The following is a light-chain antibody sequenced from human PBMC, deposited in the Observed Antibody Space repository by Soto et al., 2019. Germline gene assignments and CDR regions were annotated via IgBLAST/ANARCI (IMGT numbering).Light chain of an antibody. J-gene: IGLJ1*01. CDR2: EVT. CDR3: SAFTATSTYA. V-gene: IGLV2-14*01. Sequence: QSERTRVLSVSGPPRRSITIACTGSSSDVGYYEYVSWFQQQPHKAPRLIIYEVTNRPSGISNRFSGSKSGDTASLTISGLRAEDEADYYCSAFTATSTYAVGTGTKVTVL. CDR1: SSDVGYYEY.